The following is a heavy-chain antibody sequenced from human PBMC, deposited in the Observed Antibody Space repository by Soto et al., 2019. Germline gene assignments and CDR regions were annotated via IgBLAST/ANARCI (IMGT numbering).Heavy chain of an antibody. CDR1: GGTISSSSYY. Sequence: PSETPSLTCTVSGGTISSSSYYWGWIRQPPGKGVEWIGSIYYSGSTYYNPSLKSRVTISVDTSKNQFSLKLSSVTAADTAVYYCASPYYDFWSGSTPLGDYWGQGTLVTVSS. V-gene: IGHV4-39*01. J-gene: IGHJ4*02. CDR2: IYYSGST. D-gene: IGHD3-3*01. CDR3: ASPYYDFWSGSTPLGDY.